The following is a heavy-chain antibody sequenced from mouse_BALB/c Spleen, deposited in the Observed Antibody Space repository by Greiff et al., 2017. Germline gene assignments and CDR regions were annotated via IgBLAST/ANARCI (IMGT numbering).Heavy chain of an antibody. Sequence: GGLVQPGGSLKLSCAASGFDFSRYWLSWVRQAPGKGLEWIGEINPDSSTINYTPSLKDKFIISRDNAKNTLYLQMSKVRSEDTALYYCARYYGSPLWYFDVWGAGTTVTVSS. CDR2: INPDSSTI. V-gene: IGHV4-1*02. CDR1: GFDFSRYW. J-gene: IGHJ1*01. D-gene: IGHD1-1*01. CDR3: ARYYGSPLWYFDV.